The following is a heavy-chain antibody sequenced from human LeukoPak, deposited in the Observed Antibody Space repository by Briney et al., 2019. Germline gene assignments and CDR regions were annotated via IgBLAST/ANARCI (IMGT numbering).Heavy chain of an antibody. V-gene: IGHV3-7*01. J-gene: IGHJ6*03. CDR2: IKQDGSEK. CDR3: ARAIRGYYYYMDV. Sequence: GGSLRLSCAASGFTFSSYWMSWVRQAPGKGLEWVADIKQDGSEKYYVDSVKGRFTISRDNAKNSLYLQMNSLRAEDTAVYYCARAIRGYYYYMDVWGKGTTVTVSS. CDR1: GFTFSSYW.